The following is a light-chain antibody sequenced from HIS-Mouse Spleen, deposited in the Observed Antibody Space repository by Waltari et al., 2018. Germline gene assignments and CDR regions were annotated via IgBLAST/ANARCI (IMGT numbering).Light chain of an antibody. CDR3: AAWDDSLSGYV. CDR1: SSNIGSNY. CDR2: RNN. V-gene: IGLV1-47*01. Sequence: QSVLTQPPSASGTPGQRVTISCSGSSSNIGSNYVYWYQQLPGTAPKLLIYRNNPRPSGVPDRFSGSKSCTSASLAISGLRSEDEADYYCAAWDDSLSGYVFGTGTKVTVL. J-gene: IGLJ1*01.